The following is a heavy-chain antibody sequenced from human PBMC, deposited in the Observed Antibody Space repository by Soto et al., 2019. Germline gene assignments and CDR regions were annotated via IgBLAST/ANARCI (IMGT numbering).Heavy chain of an antibody. CDR3: GGVAGRNWGYYFDS. Sequence: QVQLQESGPGLVKPSQTLSLTCTVSGGSISSGGYYWSWIRQHPGKGLGWIEYIYYSGTTNYNPCLKERVNISVDPSKNQLSLKPNSVTAADAAGYYCGGVAGRNWGYYFDSWGQGTLVTVSS. J-gene: IGHJ4*02. CDR2: IYYSGTT. D-gene: IGHD7-27*01. V-gene: IGHV4-31*03. CDR1: GGSISSGGYY.